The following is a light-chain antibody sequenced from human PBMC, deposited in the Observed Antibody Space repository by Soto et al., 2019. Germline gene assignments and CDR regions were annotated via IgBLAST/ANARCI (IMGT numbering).Light chain of an antibody. CDR2: GAS. CDR1: QRVNRNN. CDR3: QQYDRPPYS. V-gene: IGKV3-20*01. J-gene: IGKJ2*01. Sequence: STLALSPRERSPLSFKARQRVNRNNLAWYQQKTCQPPRLFNYGASSRAPGIPDRFSGSGSGTDFTLTISRLEPEDSAVYFCQQYDRPPYSFGQGTKLEIK.